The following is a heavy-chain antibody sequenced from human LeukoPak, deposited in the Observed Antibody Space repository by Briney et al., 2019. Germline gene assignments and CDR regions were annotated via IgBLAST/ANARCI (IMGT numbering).Heavy chain of an antibody. CDR2: IYYSGST. CDR1: GGSISSSSYS. Sequence: PSETLSLTCTVSGGSISSSSYSWGWIRQPPGKGLEWIGTIYYSGSTYYNPSLKSRVTISVDKSKNQFSLRLSSVTAADTAVYYCASAGHDGIGYKVCWGQGTLVTVSS. D-gene: IGHD3-22*01. CDR3: ASAGHDGIGYKVC. J-gene: IGHJ4*02. V-gene: IGHV4-39*07.